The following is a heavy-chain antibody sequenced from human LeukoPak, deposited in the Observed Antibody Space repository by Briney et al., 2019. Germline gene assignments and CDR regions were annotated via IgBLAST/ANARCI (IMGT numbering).Heavy chain of an antibody. V-gene: IGHV3-30-3*01. CDR3: ARGSDWLSHDH. Sequence: RGSLRLSCAASGFTFTNYAMSWVRQAPGKGLEWVAVISYDGSNKYYADSVKGRFTISRDNSKNTLYLQMNSLRAEDTAVYYCARGSDWLSHDHWGQGTLVSVSS. CDR2: ISYDGSNK. CDR1: GFTFTNYA. D-gene: IGHD3-9*01. J-gene: IGHJ4*02.